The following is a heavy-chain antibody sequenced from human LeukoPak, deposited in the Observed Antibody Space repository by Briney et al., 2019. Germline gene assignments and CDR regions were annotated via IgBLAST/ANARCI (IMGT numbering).Heavy chain of an antibody. CDR2: IHHIGST. V-gene: IGHV4-4*02. CDR3: ARDQVDYDSSGYQYDGAFDI. CDR1: GGSISTSNW. D-gene: IGHD3-22*01. Sequence: PSGTLSLTCAVSGGSISTSNWWSWVRPPPGKGLEWIGEIHHIGSTNYNPSLKSRVTISVDKSKNQFSLKLNSVTAADTAVYYCARDQVDYDSSGYQYDGAFDIWGQGTMVTVSS. J-gene: IGHJ3*02.